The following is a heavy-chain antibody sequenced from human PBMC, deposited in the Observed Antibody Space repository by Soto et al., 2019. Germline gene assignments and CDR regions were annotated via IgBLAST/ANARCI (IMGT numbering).Heavy chain of an antibody. J-gene: IGHJ3*02. CDR3: AAAEMATITGAFDI. Sequence: SVKVSCKASGFTFTSSAMQWVRQARGQRLEWIGWIVVGSGNTNYAQKFQERVTITRDMSTSTAYMELSSLRSEDTAVYYCAAAEMATITGAFDIWGQGTMVTVSS. D-gene: IGHD5-12*01. V-gene: IGHV1-58*02. CDR2: IVVGSGNT. CDR1: GFTFTSSA.